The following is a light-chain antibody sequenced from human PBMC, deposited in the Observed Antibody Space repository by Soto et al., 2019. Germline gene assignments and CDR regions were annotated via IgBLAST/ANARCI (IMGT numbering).Light chain of an antibody. V-gene: IGKV3-20*01. CDR1: QCVSSSY. CDR2: GAS. J-gene: IGKJ4*01. CDR3: QAYGSLRIT. Sequence: EIVLTQSPGTLSLCPGERATLSCRASQCVSSSYLAWYQQKPGQAPMLLIYGASSRATGIPDRFSGSGSGKDFTLTISRLEPEDFAVYYCQAYGSLRITFGGGTKVEIK.